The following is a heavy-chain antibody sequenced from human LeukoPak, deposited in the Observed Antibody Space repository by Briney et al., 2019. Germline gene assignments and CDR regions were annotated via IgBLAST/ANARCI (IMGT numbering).Heavy chain of an antibody. CDR3: AREGSLRYFDWLLRSYGMDV. CDR2: TYYRSKWYN. Sequence: SQTLSLTCAISGDSVSSNSAAWNWIRQSPSRGLEWLGRTYYRSKWYNDYAVSVKSRMTINPDTSKNQFSLQLNSVTPEDTAVYYCAREGSLRYFDWLLRSYGMDVWGQGTTVTVSS. D-gene: IGHD3-9*01. CDR1: GDSVSSNSAA. J-gene: IGHJ6*02. V-gene: IGHV6-1*01.